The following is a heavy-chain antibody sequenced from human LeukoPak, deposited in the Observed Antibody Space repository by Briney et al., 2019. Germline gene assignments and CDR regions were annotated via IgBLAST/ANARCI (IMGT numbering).Heavy chain of an antibody. D-gene: IGHD2-15*01. Sequence: PGGSLRLSCAASGFTFSSYSMHWVRQAPGKGLEWVAVISYDGRNKHYPDSVKGRFTISRDNSKSTLCLQMNSLRAEDTAVYYCAKQLGYCSDGSCYFPYWGQGTLVTVSS. V-gene: IGHV3-30*18. CDR3: AKQLGYCSDGSCYFPY. CDR2: ISYDGRNK. CDR1: GFTFSSYS. J-gene: IGHJ4*02.